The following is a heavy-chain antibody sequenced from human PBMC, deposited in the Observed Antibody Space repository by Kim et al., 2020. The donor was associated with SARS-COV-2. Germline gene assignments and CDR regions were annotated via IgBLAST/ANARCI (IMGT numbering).Heavy chain of an antibody. Sequence: GGSLRLSCAASGFTFGDYTVHWVRQAPGKGLEWVSGINWKSDMLGYADSVKGRFTISRDNAKNSLYLQMNSLRTEDTALYYCARVISGYSYGFDYWGQGT. CDR2: INWKSDML. CDR3: ARVISGYSYGFDY. V-gene: IGHV3-9*01. D-gene: IGHD5-18*01. CDR1: GFTFGDYT. J-gene: IGHJ4*02.